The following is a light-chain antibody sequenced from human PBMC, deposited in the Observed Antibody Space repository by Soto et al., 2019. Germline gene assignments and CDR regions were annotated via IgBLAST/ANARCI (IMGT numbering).Light chain of an antibody. CDR3: SSFTSSSTYV. J-gene: IGLJ1*01. V-gene: IGLV2-18*02. Sequence: QSALTQPPSVSGSHGQSVTISCSGTSSDVGSYNRVSWYQQTPGTAPKLMIYEVSNRPSGVPDRFSGSKSGNTASLTISGLQAEDEADYYCSSFTSSSTYVFGTGTKLTVL. CDR1: SSDVGSYNR. CDR2: EVS.